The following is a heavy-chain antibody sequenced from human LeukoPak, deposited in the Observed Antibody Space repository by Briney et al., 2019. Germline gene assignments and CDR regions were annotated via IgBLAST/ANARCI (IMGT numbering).Heavy chain of an antibody. J-gene: IGHJ1*01. CDR3: ARGGITMVRGVLVQYFQH. V-gene: IGHV4-34*01. CDR1: GGSFSGYY. D-gene: IGHD3-10*01. Sequence: SETLSLTCAVYGGSFSGYYWSWIRQPPGKGLEWIGEINHSGSTNYNPSLKSRVTISVDTSKNQFSLKLSSVTAADTAVYYCARGGITMVRGVLVQYFQHWGQGTLVTVSS. CDR2: INHSGST.